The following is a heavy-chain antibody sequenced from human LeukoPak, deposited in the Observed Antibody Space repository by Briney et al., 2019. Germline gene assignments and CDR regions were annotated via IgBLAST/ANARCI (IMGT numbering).Heavy chain of an antibody. J-gene: IGHJ4*02. D-gene: IGHD3-22*01. Sequence: SETLTLTCTVSGGSISSYYWSWIRQPPGKGLEWIGYIYYSGSTNYNPSLKSRVTISVDTSKNQFSLKLSSVTAADTAVYYCARQDSSGYYPFDYWGQGTLVTVSS. CDR2: IYYSGST. V-gene: IGHV4-59*08. CDR1: GGSISSYY. CDR3: ARQDSSGYYPFDY.